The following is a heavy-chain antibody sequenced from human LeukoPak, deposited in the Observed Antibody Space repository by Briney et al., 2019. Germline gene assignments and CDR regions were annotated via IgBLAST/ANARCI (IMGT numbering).Heavy chain of an antibody. CDR3: ARDLRTRAYYFDY. J-gene: IGHJ4*02. V-gene: IGHV3-30-3*01. CDR1: GFTFSSYA. Sequence: GGSLRLSCAASGFTFSSYAMHWVRQAPGKGLEWVAVISYDGSNKYYADSVKGRFTISRDNSKNTLYLQLNSLRAEDTAVYYCARDLRTRAYYFDYWGQGTLVTVSS. CDR2: ISYDGSNK.